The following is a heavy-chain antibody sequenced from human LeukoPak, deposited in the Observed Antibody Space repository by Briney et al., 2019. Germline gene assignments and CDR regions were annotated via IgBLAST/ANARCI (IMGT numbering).Heavy chain of an antibody. CDR3: ARFKNSSSWYRWFDP. J-gene: IGHJ5*02. Sequence: PSETLSLTCTVSGGSISSYYWSWIRQPPGKGLEWIGYIYYSGSTNYNPSLKSRVTISVDTSKNQFSLEPSSVTAADTAVYYCARFKNSSSWYRWFDPWGQGTLVTVSS. V-gene: IGHV4-59*08. CDR1: GGSISSYY. CDR2: IYYSGST. D-gene: IGHD6-13*01.